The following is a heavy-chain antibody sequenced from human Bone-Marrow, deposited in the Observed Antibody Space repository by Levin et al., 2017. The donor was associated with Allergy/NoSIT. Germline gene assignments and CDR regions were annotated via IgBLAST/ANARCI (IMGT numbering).Heavy chain of an antibody. CDR2: INPSGGSP. V-gene: IGHV1-46*03. J-gene: IGHJ3*02. CDR3: GREFVVAVGPPATPLDTDACDI. Sequence: GGSLRLSCKASGYTFTSYYMHWVRQAPGQGLEWMGIINPSGGSPTYAQKFQGRVTMTRDTSTSTVYMELSSLRSEDTAVYYCGREFVVAVGPPATPLDTDACDIGGQGTMVTASS. D-gene: IGHD2-15*01. CDR1: GYTFTSYY.